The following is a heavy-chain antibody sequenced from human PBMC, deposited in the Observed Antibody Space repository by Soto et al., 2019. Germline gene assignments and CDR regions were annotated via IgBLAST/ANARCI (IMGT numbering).Heavy chain of an antibody. Sequence: SSETLSLTCTVSGGSISSGDYYWSWIRQPPGKGLEWIGYIYYSGSTYYNPSLKSRVTISVDTSKNQFSLKLSSVTAADTAVYYCARAPLEQLNQLYYYYGMDVWGQGTTVTVSS. CDR1: GGSISSGDYY. D-gene: IGHD6-6*01. V-gene: IGHV4-30-4*01. J-gene: IGHJ6*02. CDR3: ARAPLEQLNQLYYYYGMDV. CDR2: IYYSGST.